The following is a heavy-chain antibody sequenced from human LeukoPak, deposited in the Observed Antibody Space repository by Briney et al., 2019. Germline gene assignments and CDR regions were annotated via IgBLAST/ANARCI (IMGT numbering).Heavy chain of an antibody. CDR3: AKARPKIWLAPDY. D-gene: IGHD6-19*01. V-gene: IGHV3-23*01. CDR1: GLTFSSFA. CDR2: ISGLGDNT. Sequence: GGSLRLSCAASGLTFSSFAMTWVRQAPGKGLEWVSTISGLGDNTYYAESVKGRFTISRDNSKSTLYLQMNSLSADDTAVYYCAKARPKIWLAPDYWGQGTLVTVSS. J-gene: IGHJ4*02.